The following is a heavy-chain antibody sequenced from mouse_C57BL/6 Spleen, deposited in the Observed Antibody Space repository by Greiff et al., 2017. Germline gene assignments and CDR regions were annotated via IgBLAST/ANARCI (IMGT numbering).Heavy chain of an antibody. J-gene: IGHJ4*01. Sequence: QVQLQQSGPGLVQPSQSLSITCTVSGFSLTSYGVHWVRQSPGKGLEWLGVIWRGGSTDYNAAFMSRLSITKDNSKSQVFFKIDSLQADGTAIYYCAKNVWHYAMDYGDQGTSVTVTS. CDR3: AKNVWHYAMDY. V-gene: IGHV2-5*01. CDR2: IWRGGST. CDR1: GFSLTSYG. D-gene: IGHD2-10*02.